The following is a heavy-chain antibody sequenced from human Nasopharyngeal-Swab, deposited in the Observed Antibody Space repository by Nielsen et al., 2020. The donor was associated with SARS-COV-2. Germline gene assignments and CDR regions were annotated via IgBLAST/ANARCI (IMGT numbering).Heavy chain of an antibody. CDR1: GFVFSTYS. J-gene: IGHJ6*03. CDR3: ARARGYLTHYYMDV. CDR2: ISVDGRNS. V-gene: IGHV3-30*04. Sequence: VGSLRLSCAASGFVFSTYSMHWVRLAPGKGLEWVALISVDGRNSDYADSVKGRFIISRDNSEKTVDLQMNSLRGEDTAVYYCARARGYLTHYYMDVWGSGTTVTVSS. D-gene: IGHD3-10*01.